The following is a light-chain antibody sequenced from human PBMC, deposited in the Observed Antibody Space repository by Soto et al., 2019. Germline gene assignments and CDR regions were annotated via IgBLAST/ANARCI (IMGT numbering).Light chain of an antibody. J-gene: IGLJ2*01. CDR3: SSYAGRNILL. CDR1: GSDVGAYDY. CDR2: EVS. V-gene: IGLV2-8*01. Sequence: QSALTQPPSASGSPGQSVTISCTGTGSDVGAYDYVSWYQQRPGKAPKLIIYEVSRRPSGVPDRFSASKYGNTASLTVSGLQSDDEAEYYCSSYAGRNILLFGGGTKVTVL.